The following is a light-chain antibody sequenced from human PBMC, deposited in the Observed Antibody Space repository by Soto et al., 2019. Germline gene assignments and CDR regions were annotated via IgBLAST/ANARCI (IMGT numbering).Light chain of an antibody. J-gene: IGKJ5*01. CDR2: KVS. CDR1: QSLVHSDGIAY. Sequence: DVVMTQSPLSLPVTLGQPASISCRSTQSLVHSDGIAYFSLFQQRPGRSPRRLIYKVSNRDSGVPDRFSGRGSGTDFELKISRVEAEDVGVYSCMQGTHWPITFGQGTRLEIK. CDR3: MQGTHWPIT. V-gene: IGKV2-30*02.